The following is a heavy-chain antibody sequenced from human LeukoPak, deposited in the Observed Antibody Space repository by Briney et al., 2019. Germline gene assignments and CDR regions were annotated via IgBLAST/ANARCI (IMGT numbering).Heavy chain of an antibody. J-gene: IGHJ4*02. Sequence: GGSLRLSCAASGFSLSDYGISWARQAPGKGLEWISYITTNSAKFYADSVRGRIAISRDNDKNSVYLQMNSLRDEDTTVYYCTRGRYQFLGPNDSWGQGSLVTVSS. CDR1: GFSLSDYG. D-gene: IGHD2/OR15-2a*01. V-gene: IGHV3-48*02. CDR3: TRGRYQFLGPNDS. CDR2: ITTNSAK.